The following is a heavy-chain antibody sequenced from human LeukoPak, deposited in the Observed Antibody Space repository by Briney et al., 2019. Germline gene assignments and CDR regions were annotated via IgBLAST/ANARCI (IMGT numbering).Heavy chain of an antibody. CDR2: ISSSGSTI. CDR1: GFTFSDYY. CDR3: ASQPNDYSNGAFDI. J-gene: IGHJ3*02. Sequence: PGGSLRLSCAASGFTFSDYYMSWIRQAPGKGLEWVSYISSSGSTIYYADSVKGRFTISRDNAKNSLYLQMNSLRAEDTAVYYCASQPNDYSNGAFDIWGQGTMVTVSS. D-gene: IGHD4-11*01. V-gene: IGHV3-11*01.